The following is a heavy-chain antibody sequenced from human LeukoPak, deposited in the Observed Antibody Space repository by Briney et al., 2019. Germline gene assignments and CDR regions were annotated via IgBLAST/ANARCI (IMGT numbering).Heavy chain of an antibody. CDR1: GFTFSSYS. CDR3: ARDYMVTKWKKYYFDY. D-gene: IGHD5-18*01. CDR2: ISSSSSYI. V-gene: IGHV3-21*01. Sequence: GGSLRLSCAASGFTFSSYSMNWVRQALGKGLEWVSSISSSSSYIYYADSVKGRFTISRDNAKNSLYLQMNSLRAEDTAVYYCARDYMVTKWKKYYFDYWGQGTLVTVSS. J-gene: IGHJ4*02.